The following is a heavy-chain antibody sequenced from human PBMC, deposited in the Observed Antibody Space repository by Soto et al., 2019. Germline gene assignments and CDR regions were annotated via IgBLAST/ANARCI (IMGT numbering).Heavy chain of an antibody. Sequence: QVQLVESGGGVVQPGRSLRLSCAASGFTFSSYAMHWVRQAPGKGLEWVAVISYDGSNKYYADSVKGRFTISRDNSKNTLYLQMNSLRAEDTAVYYCARGPDVLRFLEWLSDYYYYGMDVWGQGTTVTVSS. CDR1: GFTFSSYA. CDR2: ISYDGSNK. V-gene: IGHV3-30-3*01. J-gene: IGHJ6*02. D-gene: IGHD3-3*01. CDR3: ARGPDVLRFLEWLSDYYYYGMDV.